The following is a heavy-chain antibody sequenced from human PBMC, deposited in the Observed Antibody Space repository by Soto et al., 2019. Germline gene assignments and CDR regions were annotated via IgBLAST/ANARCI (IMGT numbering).Heavy chain of an antibody. CDR1: GYTFTSYH. CDR3: ARDTPPTAY. CDR2: ISAYNTNT. V-gene: IGHV1-18*01. Sequence: QVQLVQSGAEVKKPGASVKVSCKTSGYTFTSYHISWVRQAPGQGLEWMGWISAYNTNTNYALKFQGRVTMTTDTLTRTAYMELRRLRSEDTAVYYCARDTPPTAYWGQGNLVTVSS. J-gene: IGHJ4*02.